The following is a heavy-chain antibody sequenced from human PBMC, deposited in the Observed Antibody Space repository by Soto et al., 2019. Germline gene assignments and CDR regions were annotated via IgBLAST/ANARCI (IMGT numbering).Heavy chain of an antibody. J-gene: IGHJ6*02. CDR3: ARHAVAGTRDYYYGMDV. Sequence: SETLSLTCTVSGGSISSYYWSWIRQPPGKGLEWIGYIYYSGSTNYNPSLKSRVTISVDTSKNQFSLKLSSVTAADTAVYYCARHAVAGTRDYYYGMDVWGQGTTVTVSS. V-gene: IGHV4-59*08. CDR2: IYYSGST. CDR1: GGSISSYY. D-gene: IGHD6-19*01.